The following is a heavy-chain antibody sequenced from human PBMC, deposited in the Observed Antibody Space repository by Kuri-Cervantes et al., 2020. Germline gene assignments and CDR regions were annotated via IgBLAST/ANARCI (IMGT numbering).Heavy chain of an antibody. J-gene: IGHJ3*02. CDR3: ARESGETDAFDI. D-gene: IGHD7-27*01. CDR2: IYYSGST. V-gene: IGHV4-59*13. Sequence: ESLKISCTVSGGSISSYYWSWIRQPPGKGLEWIGYIYYSGSTNYNPSLKSRVTISVDTSKNQFSLNLSFVTAADTAVYYCARESGETDAFDIWGQGTMVTV. CDR1: GGSISSYY.